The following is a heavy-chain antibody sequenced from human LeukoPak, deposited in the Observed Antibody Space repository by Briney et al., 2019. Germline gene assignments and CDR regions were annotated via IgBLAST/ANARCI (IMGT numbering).Heavy chain of an antibody. Sequence: GSLRLSCAATGFTFSSYAMSWVRQVPGKGLEWVSAISGSGGSTYYADSVKGRFTISRDNSKNTLYLQMNSLRAEDTAVYYCAKYSSSLTDWFDPWGQGTLVTVSS. CDR1: GFTFSSYA. J-gene: IGHJ5*02. D-gene: IGHD6-13*01. CDR3: AKYSSSLTDWFDP. V-gene: IGHV3-23*01. CDR2: ISGSGGST.